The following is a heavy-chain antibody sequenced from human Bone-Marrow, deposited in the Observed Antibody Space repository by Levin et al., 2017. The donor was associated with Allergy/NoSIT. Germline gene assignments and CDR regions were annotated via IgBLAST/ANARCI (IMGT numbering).Heavy chain of an antibody. Sequence: PGGSLRLSCKVSGSTLTELSMHWVRQAPGKGLEWMGGFDPEDGETIYAQKFQGRVTMTEDTSTDTAYMELSSLRSEDTAVYYCATDPPYDSSGYYYYWGQGTLVTVSS. CDR1: GSTLTELS. J-gene: IGHJ4*02. CDR3: ATDPPYDSSGYYYY. D-gene: IGHD3-22*01. CDR2: FDPEDGET. V-gene: IGHV1-24*01.